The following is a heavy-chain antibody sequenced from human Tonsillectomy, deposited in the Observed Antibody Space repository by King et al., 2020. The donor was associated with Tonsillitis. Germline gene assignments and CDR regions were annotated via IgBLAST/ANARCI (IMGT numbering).Heavy chain of an antibody. CDR2: IYGCGTT. CDR3: ARVNYYDSSGYWSPYYFDY. V-gene: IGHV3-53*01. J-gene: IGHJ4*02. D-gene: IGHD3-22*01. Sequence: VQLVESGGGLMQPGGSLRLSCAASGFSVSSHYMSWVRQAPGKGLEWVSVIYGCGTTYYAYFVTGRFTISSDNSENTLYLQMNSLRAEETAMYYCARVNYYDSSGYWSPYYFDYWGQGTLVTVSS. CDR1: GFSVSSHY.